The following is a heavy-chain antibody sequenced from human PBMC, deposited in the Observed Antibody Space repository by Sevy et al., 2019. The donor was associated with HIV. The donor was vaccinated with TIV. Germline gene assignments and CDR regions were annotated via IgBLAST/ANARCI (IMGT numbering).Heavy chain of an antibody. D-gene: IGHD6-6*01. Sequence: GGSLRLSCAASGFTFSNAWMSWVRQAPGKGLEWVGRIKSKTDGGTTDYAAPVKGRFTISRDDSKNTLYLQMYSLKTEDTAVYYCTTEYSSSSGYYYYGMDVWGQGTTVTVSS. CDR1: GFTFSNAW. V-gene: IGHV3-15*01. J-gene: IGHJ6*02. CDR3: TTEYSSSSGYYYYGMDV. CDR2: IKSKTDGGTT.